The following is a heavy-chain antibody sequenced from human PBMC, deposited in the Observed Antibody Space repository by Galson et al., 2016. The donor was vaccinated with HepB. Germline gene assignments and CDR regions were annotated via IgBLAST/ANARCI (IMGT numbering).Heavy chain of an antibody. CDR1: GFTFSDYY. CDR2: IDSSGTAT. CDR3: ARGLYYGDYSPHY. J-gene: IGHJ4*02. Sequence: SLRLSCAASGFTFSDYYMHWIRQAPGKGLECISYIDSSGTATYYSDSVKGRFTVSRDNSKNSLYLQMNGLRVDDTAVYYCARGLYYGDYSPHYWGQGTLATVSS. V-gene: IGHV3-11*01. D-gene: IGHD4-17*01.